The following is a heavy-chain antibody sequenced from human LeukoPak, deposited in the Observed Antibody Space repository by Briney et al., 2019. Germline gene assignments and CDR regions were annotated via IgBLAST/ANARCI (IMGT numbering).Heavy chain of an antibody. J-gene: IGHJ4*02. Sequence: SVKVSCKASGGTFSSYAINWVRQAPGQGLEWMGRIIPFFDITNYAQNFQGRVTITADKSTSTAYMELSSLRSEDTALYYCARADGTSYSLDKNFDYWGQGTLVTVSS. CDR1: GGTFSSYA. CDR3: ARADGTSYSLDKNFDY. D-gene: IGHD3-9*01. V-gene: IGHV1-69*04. CDR2: IIPFFDIT.